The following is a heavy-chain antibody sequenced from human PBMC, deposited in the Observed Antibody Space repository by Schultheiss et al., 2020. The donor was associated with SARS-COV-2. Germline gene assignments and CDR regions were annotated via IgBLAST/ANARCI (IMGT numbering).Heavy chain of an antibody. D-gene: IGHD1-14*01. CDR2: IYYSGST. V-gene: IGHV4-59*01. Sequence: SETLSLTCTVSGGSISSYYWSWIRQPPGKGLEWIGYIYYSGSTNYNPSLKSRVTISVDTSKNQFSLKLSSVTAEDTAVYYCARQPAARVVNWFDPWGQGTLVTVSS. CDR3: ARQPAARVVNWFDP. J-gene: IGHJ5*02. CDR1: GGSISSYY.